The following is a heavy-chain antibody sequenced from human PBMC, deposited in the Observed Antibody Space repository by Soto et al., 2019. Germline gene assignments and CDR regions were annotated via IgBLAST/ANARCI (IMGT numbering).Heavy chain of an antibody. CDR3: AHERENDYGSGRLDP. Sequence: QITLKESGPTLVKPTQTLTLTCTFSGFSLSTSGVGVGWIRQPPGKALEWLALIYWNDDKRYSPSLKSRLTITKDTSKNQVVLTMTNMDPVDTATYYCAHERENDYGSGRLDPWGQGTLVTVSS. CDR2: IYWNDDK. CDR1: GFSLSTSGVG. V-gene: IGHV2-5*01. D-gene: IGHD3-10*01. J-gene: IGHJ5*02.